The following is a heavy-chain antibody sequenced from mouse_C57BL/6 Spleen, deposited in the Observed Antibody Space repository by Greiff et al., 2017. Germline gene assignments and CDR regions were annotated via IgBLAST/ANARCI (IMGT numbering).Heavy chain of an antibody. CDR3: ARIYYGSYYLDY. CDR1: GFTFSSYA. J-gene: IGHJ2*01. V-gene: IGHV5-4*03. D-gene: IGHD1-1*01. CDR2: ISDGGSYT. Sequence: EVKLVESGGGLVKPGGSLKLSCAASGFTFSSYAMSWVRQTPEKRLEWVATISDGGSYTYYPDNVKGRFTISRDNAKNNLYLQMSHLKSEDTAMYYCARIYYGSYYLDYWGQGTTLTDSS.